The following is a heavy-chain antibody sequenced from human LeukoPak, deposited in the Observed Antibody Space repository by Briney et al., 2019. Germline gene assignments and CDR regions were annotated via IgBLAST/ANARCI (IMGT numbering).Heavy chain of an antibody. Sequence: ASVKVSCKASGYTFTSYDINWVRQATGQRLEWMGWMNPNSGNTGYAQKFQGRVTITRNTSISTAYMELSSLRSEDTAVYYCARGSSPDYGDYVFDPWGQGTLVTVSS. CDR1: GYTFTSYD. CDR3: ARGSSPDYGDYVFDP. CDR2: MNPNSGNT. V-gene: IGHV1-8*03. D-gene: IGHD4-17*01. J-gene: IGHJ5*02.